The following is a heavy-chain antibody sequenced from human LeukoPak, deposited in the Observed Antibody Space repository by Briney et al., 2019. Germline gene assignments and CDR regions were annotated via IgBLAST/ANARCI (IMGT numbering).Heavy chain of an antibody. J-gene: IGHJ4*02. Sequence: SETLSLTCAVYGGSFSGYYWSWIRQPPGKGLEWIGEINHSGSTNYNPSLKSRVTISVDTSKNQFSLKLNSVTAADTAVYYCARDSGLASFDYWGQGTLVSVSS. V-gene: IGHV4-34*01. D-gene: IGHD5-12*01. CDR3: ARDSGLASFDY. CDR1: GGSFSGYY. CDR2: INHSGST.